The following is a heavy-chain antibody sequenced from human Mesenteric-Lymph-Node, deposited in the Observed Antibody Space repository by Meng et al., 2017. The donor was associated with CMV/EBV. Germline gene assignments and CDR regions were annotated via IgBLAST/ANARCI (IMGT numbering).Heavy chain of an antibody. CDR2: INHSGST. V-gene: IGHV4-34*01. J-gene: IGHJ4*02. Sequence: SETLSLTCAVYGGSFSGYYWSWIRQPPGKGLEWIGEINHSGSTNYNPSLKSRVTISVDTSKNQFSLKLSSVTAADTAVYHCARGGILWWWAPNYWGQGTLVTVSS. CDR1: GGSFSGYY. D-gene: IGHD2-21*01. CDR3: ARGGILWWWAPNY.